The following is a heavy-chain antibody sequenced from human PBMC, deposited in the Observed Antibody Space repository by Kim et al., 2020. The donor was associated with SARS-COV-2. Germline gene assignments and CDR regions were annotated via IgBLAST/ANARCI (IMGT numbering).Heavy chain of an antibody. CDR2: ISGSGGST. CDR3: AKYRWELGDWFDP. CDR1: PFTLNNYA. D-gene: IGHD1-26*01. Sequence: GGSLRLSCTASPFTLNNYAINWVRQAPGKGLEWVSMISGSGGSTYYAESVKGRFTISRDNSKNTVYLHMNSLRAEDTAVYFCAKYRWELGDWFDPWGQGTLVTVSS. J-gene: IGHJ5*02. V-gene: IGHV3-23*01.